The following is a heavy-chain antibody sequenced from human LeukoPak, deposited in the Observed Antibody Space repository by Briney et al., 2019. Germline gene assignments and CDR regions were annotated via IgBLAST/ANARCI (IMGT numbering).Heavy chain of an antibody. J-gene: IGHJ4*02. CDR1: GFTFSSYA. CDR3: AREGRVSGYDFDC. V-gene: IGHV3-30*04. CDR2: ISYDGSNK. Sequence: GGSLRLSCAASGFTFSSYAMHWVRQAPGKVLEWVAVISYDGSNKYYADSVKGRFTISRDNSKNTLYLQMNSLRAEDTAVYYCAREGRVSGYDFDCWGQGTLVTVSS. D-gene: IGHD5-12*01.